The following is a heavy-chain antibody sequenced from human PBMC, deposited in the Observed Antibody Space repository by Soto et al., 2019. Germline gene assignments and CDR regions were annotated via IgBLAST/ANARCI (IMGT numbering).Heavy chain of an antibody. D-gene: IGHD3-9*01. CDR3: AKEGQYYYILTGYSYYYYMDV. V-gene: IGHV3-30*18. CDR1: GFTFSSYG. Sequence: QVQLVESGGGVVQPGRSLRLSCAASGFTFSSYGMHWVRQAPGKGLEWVAVISYDGSNKYYADSVKGRFTISRDNSKNTLYLQMNSLRAEDTAVYYCAKEGQYYYILTGYSYYYYMDVCGNGTTVTVSS. J-gene: IGHJ6*03. CDR2: ISYDGSNK.